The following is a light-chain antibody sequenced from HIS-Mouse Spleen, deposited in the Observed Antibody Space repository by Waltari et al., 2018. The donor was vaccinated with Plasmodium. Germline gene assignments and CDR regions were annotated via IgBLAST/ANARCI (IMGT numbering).Light chain of an antibody. CDR2: EGS. Sequence: QSALTQPASVSGSPGQSITISCPGTSGDVGSYNLIPWYQQHPGKAPKLMIYEGSKRPSGVSNRFSGSKSGNTASLTISGLQAEDEADYYCCSYAGSSTYVFGTGTKVTVL. J-gene: IGLJ1*01. CDR3: CSYAGSSTYV. V-gene: IGLV2-23*01. CDR1: SGDVGSYNL.